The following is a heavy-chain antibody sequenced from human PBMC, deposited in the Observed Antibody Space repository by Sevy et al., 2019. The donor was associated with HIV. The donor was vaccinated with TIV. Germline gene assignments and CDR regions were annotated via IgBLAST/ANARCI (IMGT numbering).Heavy chain of an antibody. CDR1: GGSISSSSYY. J-gene: IGHJ4*02. D-gene: IGHD6-13*01. CDR2: IYYSGST. V-gene: IGHV4-39*01. CDR3: ARHLHIATAPVDY. Sequence: SETLSLTCTVSGGSISSSSYYWGWIRQPLGKGLEWIGSIYYSGSTYYNPSLKSRVTISVDTSKNQFSLKLSSVTAADTAVYYCARHLHIATAPVDYWGQRTLVTVSS.